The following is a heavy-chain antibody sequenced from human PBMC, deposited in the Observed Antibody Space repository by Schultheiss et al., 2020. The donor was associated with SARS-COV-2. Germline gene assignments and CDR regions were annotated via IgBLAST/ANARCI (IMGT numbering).Heavy chain of an antibody. V-gene: IGHV4-31*03. Sequence: SQTLSLTCTVSGGSISSGGYYWSWIRQHPGKGLEWIGYIYYSGSTYYNPSLKSRVTISVDTSKNQFSLKLSSVTAADTAVYYCASAALTAVARDSKFYYYYGMDVWGPGTTVTVSS. CDR2: IYYSGST. D-gene: IGHD6-19*01. CDR1: GGSISSGGYY. J-gene: IGHJ6*02. CDR3: ASAALTAVARDSKFYYYYGMDV.